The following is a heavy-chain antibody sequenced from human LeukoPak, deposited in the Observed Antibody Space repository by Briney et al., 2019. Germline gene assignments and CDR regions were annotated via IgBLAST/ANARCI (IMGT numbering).Heavy chain of an antibody. V-gene: IGHV4-61*09. J-gene: IGHJ5*02. CDR1: GDSISSGNYY. Sequence: PSQTLSLTCTVSGDSISSGNYYWTWIRQPAGKGLEWIWHIYTSGSTNYNPSLKSRVTISVDTSKNQFSLKLSSVTAADTAVYYCARDRGGYCSSTSCYAGYWFDPWGQGTLVTVSS. CDR2: IYTSGST. CDR3: ARDRGGYCSSTSCYAGYWFDP. D-gene: IGHD2-2*01.